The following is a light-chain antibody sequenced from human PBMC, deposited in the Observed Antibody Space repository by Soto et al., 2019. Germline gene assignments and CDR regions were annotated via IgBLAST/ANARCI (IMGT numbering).Light chain of an antibody. CDR1: QSISNW. Sequence: DIQMTQSPSTLSGSVGDRVTITCRASQSISNWLAWYQQKAGKAPNLLIYHASSLERGVPSRFSGSGSGTEFTLTISSLQPDDFATYYCQQYNSYSGTFGQGTKVDIK. CDR2: HAS. J-gene: IGKJ1*01. CDR3: QQYNSYSGT. V-gene: IGKV1-5*01.